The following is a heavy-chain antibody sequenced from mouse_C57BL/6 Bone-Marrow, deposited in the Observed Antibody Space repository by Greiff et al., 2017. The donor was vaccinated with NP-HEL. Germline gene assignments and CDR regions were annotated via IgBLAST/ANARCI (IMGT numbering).Heavy chain of an antibody. V-gene: IGHV5-4*01. CDR3: ARGNLSFDY. Sequence: VQLKESGGGLVKPGGSLKLSCAASGFTFSSYAMSWVRQTPEKRLEWVATISDGGSYTYYPDNVKGRFTISRDNAKNNLYLQMSHLKSEDTAMYYCARGNLSFDYWGQGTTHTVSS. CDR1: GFTFSSYA. J-gene: IGHJ2*01. D-gene: IGHD1-1*01. CDR2: ISDGGSYT.